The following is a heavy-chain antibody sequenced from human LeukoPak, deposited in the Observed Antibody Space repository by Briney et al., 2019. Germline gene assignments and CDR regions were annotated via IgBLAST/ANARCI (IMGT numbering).Heavy chain of an antibody. V-gene: IGHV1-18*01. Sequence: ASVKVSCKASGYTFTSYGISWVRQAPGQGREWMGWISAYNGNTNYAQKLQGRVTMTTDTSTSTAYVELRCLRSDDTAVYYCARDSHGMVRGVMVYWGQGTLVTVSS. CDR1: GYTFTSYG. J-gene: IGHJ4*02. CDR2: ISAYNGNT. D-gene: IGHD3-10*01. CDR3: ARDSHGMVRGVMVY.